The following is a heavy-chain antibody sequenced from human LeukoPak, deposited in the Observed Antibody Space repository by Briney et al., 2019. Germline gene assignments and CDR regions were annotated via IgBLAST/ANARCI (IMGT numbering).Heavy chain of an antibody. CDR1: GYSISSGYY. Sequence: SETLSLTCAVSGYSISSGYYWGWIRQPPGKGLEWIGSFSHSGSTYYNPSPKSRVTISVDTSKNQFSLKLSSVTAADTAVYYCARLWSGYFDDDAFDIWGQGTMVTVSS. V-gene: IGHV4-38-2*01. J-gene: IGHJ3*02. D-gene: IGHD3-3*01. CDR2: FSHSGST. CDR3: ARLWSGYFDDDAFDI.